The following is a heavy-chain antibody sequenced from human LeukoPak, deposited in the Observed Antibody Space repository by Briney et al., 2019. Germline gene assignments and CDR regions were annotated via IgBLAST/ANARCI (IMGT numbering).Heavy chain of an antibody. CDR1: GGSITSYY. CDR3: ARVMVVTGHYYYYYMDV. J-gene: IGHJ6*03. CDR2: VYYTGST. Sequence: PSETLSLTCTVSGGSITSYYWTWIRQPPGKGLEWIGYVYYTGSTNYSPSLKSRVTISVDTSKTQLSLNLSSVTAADTAVYYCARVMVVTGHYYYYYMDVWGKGTTVTVSS. D-gene: IGHD5-18*01. V-gene: IGHV4-59*01.